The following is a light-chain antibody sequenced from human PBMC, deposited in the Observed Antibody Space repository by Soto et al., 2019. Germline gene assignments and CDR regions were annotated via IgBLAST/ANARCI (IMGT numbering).Light chain of an antibody. CDR1: QSVSSN. CDR3: QQYHNWTLT. CDR2: GAS. J-gene: IGKJ4*01. Sequence: EIVMTQSPATLSVSPVVRATLSCRARQSVSSNLAWYQQKPGQAPRLLIYGASTRATGITPRFSGSGSGKDLTLTISSLQSQDCAIYYCQQYHNWTLTFGGGTKVEIK. V-gene: IGKV3-15*01.